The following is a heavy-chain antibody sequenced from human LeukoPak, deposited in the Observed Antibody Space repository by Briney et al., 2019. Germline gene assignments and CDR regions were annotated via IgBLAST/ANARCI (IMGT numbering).Heavy chain of an antibody. CDR3: ATTNNFIGSGSYYSDAFDI. CDR2: IVPIFGTA. V-gene: IGHV1-69*01. CDR1: GGTFSSYA. D-gene: IGHD3-10*01. J-gene: IGHJ3*02. Sequence: SVKVSCKASGGTFSSYAISWVQQAPGQGLEWMGGIVPIFGTANYAQKFQGRVTITADESTSTAYMELSSLRSEDTAVYYCATTNNFIGSGSYYSDAFDIWGHGTMVTVSS.